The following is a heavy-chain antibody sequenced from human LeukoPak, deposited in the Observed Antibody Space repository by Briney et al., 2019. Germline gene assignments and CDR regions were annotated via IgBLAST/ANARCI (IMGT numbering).Heavy chain of an antibody. CDR3: ARERVGLYYYDSSGYYMFDP. D-gene: IGHD3-22*01. Sequence: PSETLSLTCTVSGGSISSSHYYWGWIRQPPGKGLEWIGRIYTSGSTNYNPSLKSRVTMSVDTSKNQFSLKLSSVTAADTAVYYCARERVGLYYYDSSGYYMFDPWGQGTLVTVSS. J-gene: IGHJ5*02. CDR2: IYTSGST. V-gene: IGHV4-39*07. CDR1: GGSISSSHYY.